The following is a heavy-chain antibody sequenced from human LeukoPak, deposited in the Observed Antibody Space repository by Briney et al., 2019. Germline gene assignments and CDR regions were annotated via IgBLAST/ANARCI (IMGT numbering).Heavy chain of an antibody. V-gene: IGHV3-7*01. CDR1: GFTFSSYA. CDR2: IKQDGSEK. J-gene: IGHJ6*02. CDR3: ARPVKGFNYGMDV. Sequence: GGSLRLSCAASGFTFSSYAMSWVRQAPGKGLEWVANIKQDGSEKYYVDSVKGRFTISRDNAKNSLYLQMNSLRAEDTAVYYCARPVKGFNYGMDVWGQGTTVTVSS.